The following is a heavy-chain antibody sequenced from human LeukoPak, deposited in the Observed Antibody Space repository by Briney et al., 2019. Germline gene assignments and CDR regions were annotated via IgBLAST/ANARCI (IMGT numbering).Heavy chain of an antibody. CDR2: ISGSGKTT. CDR1: GFTFSSYA. Sequence: GGSLRLSCAASGFTFSSYAMSWVRQGPGKWLEWVSAISGSGKTTYFANSVKGRFTISRDNSKNTLSLQMNSLRAEDTAVYYCAKGLWDYFDYWGQGTLVTVSS. CDR3: AKGLWDYFDY. J-gene: IGHJ4*02. V-gene: IGHV3-23*01. D-gene: IGHD2-21*01.